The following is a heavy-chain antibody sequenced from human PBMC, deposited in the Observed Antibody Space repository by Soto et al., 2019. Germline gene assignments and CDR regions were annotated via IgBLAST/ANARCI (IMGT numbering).Heavy chain of an antibody. J-gene: IGHJ4*02. Sequence: QVQLQESGPGLVKPSETLSLTCTVSGGSINSGDYYWSWIRQHPGKGLGWIGHIYFTGNTFYIPSLKSRVSISLDTSKNQFSLNLTSVTAADTAIYFCVRVLASGYSSSWYLDYWGQGTLVTVSS. CDR1: GGSINSGDYY. V-gene: IGHV4-31*03. D-gene: IGHD6-13*01. CDR2: IYFTGNT. CDR3: VRVLASGYSSSWYLDY.